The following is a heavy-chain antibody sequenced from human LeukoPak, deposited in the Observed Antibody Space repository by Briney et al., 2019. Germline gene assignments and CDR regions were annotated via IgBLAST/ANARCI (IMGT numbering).Heavy chain of an antibody. D-gene: IGHD3-16*01. J-gene: IGHJ3*02. CDR1: GFTFSGFW. V-gene: IGHV3-7*03. CDR3: AKDLQGNGGLGVFDI. CDR2: INSDGSEG. Sequence: GGSLRLSCAVSGFTFSGFWMSWSRQAPGKGLEWVASINSDGSEGYYADVVKGRFTISRDNSKNTVYLQMNNLRAEDTAVYHCAKDLQGNGGLGVFDIWGQGTMVTVSS.